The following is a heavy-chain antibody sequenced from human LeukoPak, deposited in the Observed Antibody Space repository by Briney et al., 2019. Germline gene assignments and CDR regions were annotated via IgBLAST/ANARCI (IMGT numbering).Heavy chain of an antibody. D-gene: IGHD2-2*01. CDR1: GGSISSSSYY. V-gene: IGHV4-39*07. J-gene: IGHJ6*03. Sequence: SETLSLTCTVSGGSISSSSYYWGWIRQPPGKGLEWIGSIYYSGSTYYNPSLKSRVTISVDTSKNQFSLKLSSVTAADTAVYYCARDRDCSSTSCYYYYYYYMDVWGKGTTVTVSS. CDR3: ARDRDCSSTSCYYYYYYYMDV. CDR2: IYYSGST.